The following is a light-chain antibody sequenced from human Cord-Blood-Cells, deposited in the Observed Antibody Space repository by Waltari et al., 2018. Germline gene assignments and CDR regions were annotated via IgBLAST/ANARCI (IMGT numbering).Light chain of an antibody. J-gene: IGLJ3*02. CDR1: SNNVGXQG. V-gene: IGLV10-54*01. Sequence: QAGLTQPPSVSKGLRQTATLTCTGNSNNVGXQGAAWLQQHQGPPPKLLSYRNNNRPSGISERLSASRSGNTASLTITGLQPEDEADYYCSAWDSSLSAWVFGGGTKLTVL. CDR3: SAWDSSLSAWV. CDR2: RNN.